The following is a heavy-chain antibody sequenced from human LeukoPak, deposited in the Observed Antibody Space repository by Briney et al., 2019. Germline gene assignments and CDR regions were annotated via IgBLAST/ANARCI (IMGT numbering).Heavy chain of an antibody. D-gene: IGHD2-15*01. J-gene: IGHJ3*02. CDR1: GFTFSSYN. CDR2: IRNNYVNI. V-gene: IGHV3-21*04. CDR3: ARGGSYLSAFDI. Sequence: GGSLRLSCAASGFTFSSYNMHWVRQAPGKGLEWVASIRNNYVNIRYADSARGRFTISRDNHKNTLYLQMNSLRAEDTAVYYCARGGSYLSAFDIWGQGTMVTVSS.